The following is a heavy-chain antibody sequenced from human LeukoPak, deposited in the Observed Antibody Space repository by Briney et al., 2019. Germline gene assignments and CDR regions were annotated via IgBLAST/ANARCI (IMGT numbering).Heavy chain of an antibody. CDR1: GGTFSSYA. CDR2: IIPIFGTA. V-gene: IGHV1-69*01. Sequence: SVKVSCKASGGTFSSYAISWVRQAPGQGLEWMGGIIPIFGTANYAQKFQGRVMITADESTSTAYMELSSLRSEDTAVYYCARGLGIAAMSYFDYWGQGTLVTVSS. D-gene: IGHD2-2*01. J-gene: IGHJ4*02. CDR3: ARGLGIAAMSYFDY.